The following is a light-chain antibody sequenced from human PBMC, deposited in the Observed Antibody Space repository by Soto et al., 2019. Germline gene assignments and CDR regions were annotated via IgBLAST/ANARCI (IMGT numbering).Light chain of an antibody. Sequence: ENVLTQSPGTLSLSPVERATLSFMSSQSVSSNYLAWYQQKPGQAPRLLIYGASTRATGIPDRFSGSGSGTDFTLTISRLEPEDSAVYYCQQYGSSPTWTFGQGTKVDIK. V-gene: IGKV3-20*01. CDR1: QSVSSNY. CDR2: GAS. CDR3: QQYGSSPTWT. J-gene: IGKJ1*01.